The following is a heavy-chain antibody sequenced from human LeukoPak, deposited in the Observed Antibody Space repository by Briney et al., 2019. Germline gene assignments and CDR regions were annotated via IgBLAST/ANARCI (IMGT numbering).Heavy chain of an antibody. D-gene: IGHD6-13*01. CDR2: ISAYNGNT. J-gene: IGHJ4*02. Sequence: ASVKVSCKASGYTFTSYGISWVRQAPGQGLEWMGWISAYNGNTNYAQKLQGGVTMTTDTSTSTAYMELRSLRSDDTAVYYCARGSRLGSTTLTSSSWEGDYWGQGTLVTVSS. CDR3: ARGSRLGSTTLTSSSWEGDY. CDR1: GYTFTSYG. V-gene: IGHV1-18*01.